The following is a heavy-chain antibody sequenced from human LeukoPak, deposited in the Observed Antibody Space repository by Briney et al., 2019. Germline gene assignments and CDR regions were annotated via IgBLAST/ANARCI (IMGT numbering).Heavy chain of an antibody. J-gene: IGHJ4*02. CDR3: ARDSDSSGHYYFDY. V-gene: IGHV3-21*01. D-gene: IGHD3-22*01. CDR2: ISSSSRDI. Sequence: GGSLRLSRAASGFTFSSYSMNWVRRAPGKGLEWVSSISSSSRDINYADSVKGRFTISRDNAWNSLYLQMNSLRAEDTAVYYCARDSDSSGHYYFDYWGQGALVTVSS. CDR1: GFTFSSYS.